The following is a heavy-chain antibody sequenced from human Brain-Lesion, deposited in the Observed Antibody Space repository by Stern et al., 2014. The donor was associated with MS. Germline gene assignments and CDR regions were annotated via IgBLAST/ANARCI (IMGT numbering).Heavy chain of an antibody. D-gene: IGHD5-18*01. CDR3: ARDKEDTNMAFRYFDN. Sequence: VQLVESGPGLVKPSQTLSLTCTVSGGSVGSGSYDWSWIRQPAGKGLEWIGRIYTTGSTYYNPSLKSRVPISIDTSQNQFSLKRTSVTAADTAVYYCARDKEDTNMAFRYFDNWGQGTLVTVSS. V-gene: IGHV4-61*02. CDR1: GGSVGSGSYD. CDR2: IYTTGST. J-gene: IGHJ4*02.